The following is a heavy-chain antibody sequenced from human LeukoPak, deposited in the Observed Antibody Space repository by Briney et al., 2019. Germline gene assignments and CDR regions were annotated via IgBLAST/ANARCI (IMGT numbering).Heavy chain of an antibody. CDR1: GDSISSSSYY. J-gene: IGHJ4*02. Sequence: SETLSLTCTVSGDSISSSSYYWGWIRHPPGKGLEWIGNIYYSGSTFYNPSLKSRVTISVDTSKNQFSLKLSSVTAADTAVYYCARRGSSWYLVSFDYWGQGTLVTVSS. D-gene: IGHD6-13*01. CDR2: IYYSGST. CDR3: ARRGSSWYLVSFDY. V-gene: IGHV4-39*01.